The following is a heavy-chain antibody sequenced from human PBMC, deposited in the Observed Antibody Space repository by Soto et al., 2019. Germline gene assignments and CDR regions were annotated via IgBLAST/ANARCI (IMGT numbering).Heavy chain of an antibody. CDR3: ARTGEKRVPAATHYYYGMDV. V-gene: IGHV1-46*01. Sequence: ASVKVSCKASGYTFTSYYMHWVRQAPGQGLEWMGIINPSGGSTSYAQKFQGRVTMTRDTSTSTVYMELSSLRSEDTAVYYCARTGEKRVPAATHYYYGMDVWGQGTTVTVSS. CDR2: INPSGGST. J-gene: IGHJ6*02. CDR1: GYTFTSYY. D-gene: IGHD2-2*01.